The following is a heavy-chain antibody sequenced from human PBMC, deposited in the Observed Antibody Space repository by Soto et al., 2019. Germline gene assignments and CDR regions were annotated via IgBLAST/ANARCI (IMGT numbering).Heavy chain of an antibody. D-gene: IGHD6-13*01. Sequence: QVQLVESGGGLVKPGGSLRLSCAVSGFTFSDYYMTWIRQAPGKGLEGVSYISSSTSHTNYEDSVKGRFTISRDNAKNSLFLQMNSLRAEDTAVYYCARGRGAAADYFDFWGQGTLVTVSS. CDR3: ARGRGAAADYFDF. V-gene: IGHV3-11*05. J-gene: IGHJ4*02. CDR2: ISSSTSHT. CDR1: GFTFSDYY.